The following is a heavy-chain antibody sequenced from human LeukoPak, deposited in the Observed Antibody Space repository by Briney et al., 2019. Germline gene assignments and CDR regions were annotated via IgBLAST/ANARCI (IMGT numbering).Heavy chain of an antibody. CDR1: GYTFTGYY. V-gene: IGHV1-2*02. CDR2: INPNSGGT. CDR3: ARNGGYDFWSGYTFDY. J-gene: IGHJ4*02. D-gene: IGHD3-3*01. Sequence: ASVTVSFKASGYTFTGYYMHWVRQAPGQGLEWMGWINPNSGGTNYAQKFQGRVTMTRDTSISTAYMELSRLRSDDTAVYYCARNGGYDFWSGYTFDYWGQGTLVTVSS.